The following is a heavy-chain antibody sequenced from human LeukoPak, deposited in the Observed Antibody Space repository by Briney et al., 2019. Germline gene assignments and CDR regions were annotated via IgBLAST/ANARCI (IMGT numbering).Heavy chain of an antibody. CDR2: FDPEDGET. CDR3: ATKYSSSWGVNFDY. Sequence: GASVKVSCTASGYTFTGYYMHWVRQAPGKGLEWMGGFDPEDGETIYAQKFQGRVTMTEDTSTDTAYMELSSLRSEDTAVYYCATKYSSSWGVNFDYWGQGTLVTVSS. CDR1: GYTFTGYY. D-gene: IGHD6-13*01. J-gene: IGHJ4*02. V-gene: IGHV1-24*01.